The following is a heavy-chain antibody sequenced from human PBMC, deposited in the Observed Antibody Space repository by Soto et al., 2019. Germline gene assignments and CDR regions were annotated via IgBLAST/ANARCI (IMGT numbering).Heavy chain of an antibody. CDR3: VRHKIYGDGAGAFDI. CDR2: VDPNDSYA. CDR1: GYTFINYW. D-gene: IGHD4-17*01. J-gene: IGHJ3*02. Sequence: EVQLVQSGAEVKKPGESLRISCKASGYTFINYWISWVRQKPGKGLEWMGRVDPNDSYANYSPSIQGHITTSADRSTSTAYVQWSSLKASDTAMYYCVRHKIYGDGAGAFDIWGQGTMVTVSS. V-gene: IGHV5-10-1*03.